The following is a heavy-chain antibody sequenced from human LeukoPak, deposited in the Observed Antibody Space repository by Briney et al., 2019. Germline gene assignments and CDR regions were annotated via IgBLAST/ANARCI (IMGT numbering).Heavy chain of an antibody. Sequence: PSETLSLTCTVSGGSISSYYWSWIRQPPGKGLEWIGYIYYSGSTNYNPSLKSRVTISVDTSKNQFSLKLSSVTAADTAVYYCARDSSYTGEGMDVWGQGTTVTVSS. CDR1: GGSISSYY. V-gene: IGHV4-59*01. J-gene: IGHJ6*02. CDR2: IYYSGST. D-gene: IGHD3-10*01. CDR3: ARDSSYTGEGMDV.